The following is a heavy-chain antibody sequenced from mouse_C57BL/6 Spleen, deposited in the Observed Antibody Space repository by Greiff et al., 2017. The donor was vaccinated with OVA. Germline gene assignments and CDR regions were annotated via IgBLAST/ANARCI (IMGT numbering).Heavy chain of an antibody. J-gene: IGHJ2*01. Sequence: EVQVVESGGGLVKPGGSLKLSCAASGFTFSSYTMSWVRQTPEKRLEWVATISGGGGNTYYPDSVKGRFTISRDNAKNTLYLQMSSLRSEDTALYYCARYGNYVYYFDYWGQGTTLTVSS. CDR2: ISGGGGNT. CDR3: ARYGNYVYYFDY. V-gene: IGHV5-9*01. D-gene: IGHD2-1*01. CDR1: GFTFSSYT.